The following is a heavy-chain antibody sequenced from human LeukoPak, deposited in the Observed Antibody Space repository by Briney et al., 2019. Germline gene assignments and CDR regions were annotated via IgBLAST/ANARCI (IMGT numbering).Heavy chain of an antibody. J-gene: IGHJ5*02. V-gene: IGHV3-23*01. D-gene: IGHD3-10*01. CDR3: ARHATYGSGLNWFDP. CDR1: GFTFSSYA. CDR2: ISGSGGST. Sequence: GGSLRLSCAASGFTFSSYAMSWVRQAPGKGLEWVSAISGSGGSTYYADSVKGRFTISRDNAKNSLYLQMNSLRAEDTAVYYCARHATYGSGLNWFDPWGQGTLVTVSS.